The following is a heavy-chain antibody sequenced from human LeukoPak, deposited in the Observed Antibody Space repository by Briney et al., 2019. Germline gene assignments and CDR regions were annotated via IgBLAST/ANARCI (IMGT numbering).Heavy chain of an antibody. D-gene: IGHD2-2*01. CDR2: INPNSGGT. V-gene: IGHV1-2*02. J-gene: IGHJ5*02. CDR1: GYTFTGYY. Sequence: ASVKVSCKASGYTFTGYYMHWVRQAPGQGLEWMGWINPNSGGTNYAQKFQGRVTMTRDTSISTAHMELSRLRSDDTAVYYCARAGIFGYCSSTSCYAPRSGGFDPWGQGTLVTVSS. CDR3: ARAGIFGYCSSTSCYAPRSGGFDP.